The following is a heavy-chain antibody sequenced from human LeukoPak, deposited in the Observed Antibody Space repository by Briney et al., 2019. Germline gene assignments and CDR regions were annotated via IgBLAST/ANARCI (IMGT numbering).Heavy chain of an antibody. CDR1: GYTFTGYY. Sequence: EASVKVSCKASGYTFTGYYMHWVRQAPGQGLEWMGWINPNSGGTNYAQKFQGRVTMTRDTSISTAYMELSRLRSDDTAVYYCARDFYYGSGSAWFDPWGQGTLVTVSS. J-gene: IGHJ5*02. CDR3: ARDFYYGSGSAWFDP. CDR2: INPNSGGT. D-gene: IGHD3-10*01. V-gene: IGHV1-2*02.